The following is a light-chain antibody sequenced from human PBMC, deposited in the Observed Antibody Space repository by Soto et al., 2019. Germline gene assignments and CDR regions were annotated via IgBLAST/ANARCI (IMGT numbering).Light chain of an antibody. J-gene: IGKJ4*01. V-gene: IGKV3-15*01. CDR1: QSVRSN. CDR3: QQYNEWPLT. Sequence: EKVMTHSPATLSVSPGEIATLSCRSSQSVRSNLAWYQQKPGQALRLLIYDASTRATGIPARFSGSGSGTEFTLIISSLQSEDFEVYYCQQYNEWPLTFGGGTKVDIK. CDR2: DAS.